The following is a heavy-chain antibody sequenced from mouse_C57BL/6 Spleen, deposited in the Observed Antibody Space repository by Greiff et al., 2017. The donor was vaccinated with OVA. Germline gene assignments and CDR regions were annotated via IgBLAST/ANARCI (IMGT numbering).Heavy chain of an antibody. CDR2: IDPNSGGT. Sequence: QVQLQQSGAELVKPGASVKLSCKASGYTFTSYWMHWVKQRPGRGLEWIGRIDPNSGGTKYNEKFKSKATLTVDKPSSTPYMQLSSLTSAAFAVYYCARGSTMVTEFAYWGEETLVTVSA. J-gene: IGHJ3*01. D-gene: IGHD2-2*01. CDR3: ARGSTMVTEFAY. V-gene: IGHV1-72*01. CDR1: GYTFTSYW.